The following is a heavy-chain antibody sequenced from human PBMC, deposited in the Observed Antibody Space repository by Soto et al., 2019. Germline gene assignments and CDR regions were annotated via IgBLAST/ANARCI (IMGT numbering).Heavy chain of an antibody. D-gene: IGHD2-2*01. CDR3: AKDRCSSTSCYYFDY. CDR2: ISYDGSNK. CDR1: GFTFSSYG. J-gene: IGHJ4*02. Sequence: PGGSLRLSCAASGFTFSSYGMHWVRQSPGKGLEWVAVISYDGSNKYYADSVKGRFTISRDNSKNTLYLQMNSLRAEDTAVYYCAKDRCSSTSCYYFDYWGQGTLVTVSS. V-gene: IGHV3-30*18.